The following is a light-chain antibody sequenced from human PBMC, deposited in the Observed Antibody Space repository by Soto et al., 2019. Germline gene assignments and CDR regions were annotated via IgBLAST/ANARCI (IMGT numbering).Light chain of an antibody. CDR2: NSY. CDR1: QNIRRS. Sequence: IVMTQSPATLSVSPLERATLSFMASQNIRRSLAWYQQKPGQPPRLLIYNSYTRATGIAARFSGSGSGADFTLTISSLQVEHFAVYFCQQYENWPPVTFGGGTKVDNK. V-gene: IGKV3-15*01. CDR3: QQYENWPPVT. J-gene: IGKJ4*01.